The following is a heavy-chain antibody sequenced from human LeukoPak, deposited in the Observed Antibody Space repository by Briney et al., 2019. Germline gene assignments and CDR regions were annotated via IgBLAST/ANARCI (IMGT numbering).Heavy chain of an antibody. D-gene: IGHD3-10*01. CDR3: ARHGAFDAFDI. CDR1: GFTFSNNW. Sequence: PGGSLRLSCAASGFTFSNNWMTWVRQAPGKGLEWVSYISSSGSTIYYADSVKGRFTISRNNAKNSLYLQMNSLRAEDTAVYYCARHGAFDAFDIWGQGTMVTVSS. V-gene: IGHV3-11*01. J-gene: IGHJ3*02. CDR2: ISSSGSTI.